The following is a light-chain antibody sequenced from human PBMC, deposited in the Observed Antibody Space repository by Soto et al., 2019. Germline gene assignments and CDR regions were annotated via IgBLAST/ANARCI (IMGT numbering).Light chain of an antibody. CDR2: AAS. CDR1: QSISSY. CDR3: QRSFSTPLT. V-gene: IGKV1-39*01. Sequence: DIQMTQSPSSLSASVGDRVTITCRASQSISSYLHWYQQKPGKAPKLLIYAASRLQSGVPSRFSGSGSGTDFTLTISSLQTEDFATYYCQRSFSTPLTFGGGTKVEIK. J-gene: IGKJ4*01.